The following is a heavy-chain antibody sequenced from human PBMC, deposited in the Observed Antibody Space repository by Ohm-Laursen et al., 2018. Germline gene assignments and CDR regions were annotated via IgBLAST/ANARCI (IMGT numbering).Heavy chain of an antibody. J-gene: IGHJ4*02. CDR3: ARGNFIGVVILISDY. D-gene: IGHD3-16*01. V-gene: IGHV1-58*02. CDR1: GFTFTSSA. Sequence: ASVKVSCKVYGFTFTSSAMQWARQARGQRLEWIGWIVVGSGNTNYAQKFQERVTITRDMSTSTAYMELSSLTSDDTAVYYCARGNFIGVVILISDYWGQGTLVTVSS. CDR2: IVVGSGNT.